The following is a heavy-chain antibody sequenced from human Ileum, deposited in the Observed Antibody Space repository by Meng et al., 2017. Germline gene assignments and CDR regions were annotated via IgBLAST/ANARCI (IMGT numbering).Heavy chain of an antibody. Sequence: QLQLQESGPGLVKPSETLSLTCNVSGCSISNTNYYWDWIRQPPGKGLEWVGSIYYNGNTYYNPSLKSRVTISIDTSKNQFSLKLSSVTAADTAVYYCARYNYYDSSGHSNFDYWGQGTLVTVSS. CDR2: IYYNGNT. V-gene: IGHV4-39*01. CDR1: GCSISNTNYY. CDR3: ARYNYYDSSGHSNFDY. D-gene: IGHD3-22*01. J-gene: IGHJ4*02.